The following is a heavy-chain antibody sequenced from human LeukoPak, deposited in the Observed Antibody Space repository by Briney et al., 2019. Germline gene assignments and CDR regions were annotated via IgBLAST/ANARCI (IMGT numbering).Heavy chain of an antibody. D-gene: IGHD5-24*01. CDR3: ARRGDRDGYKLDY. CDR1: GGTFTSYW. CDR2: IYPGDSDT. J-gene: IGHJ4*02. V-gene: IGHV5-51*01. Sequence: KVSCKASGGTFTSYWIGWVRQMPGKGLEWMGIIYPGDSDTRYSPSFQGQVTISADKSISTAYLQWSSLKASDTAMYYCARRGDRDGYKLDYWGQGTLVTVSS.